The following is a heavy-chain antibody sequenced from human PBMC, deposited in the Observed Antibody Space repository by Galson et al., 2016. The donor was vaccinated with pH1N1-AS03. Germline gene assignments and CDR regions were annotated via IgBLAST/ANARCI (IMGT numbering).Heavy chain of an antibody. CDR2: ISASSGDT. Sequence: SVKVSCKASGYSFPTYSFNWVRQAPGQGLEWLGWISASSGDTHYARKFQGRVTLTPDTSTSAAYMELRSLTSDDTAVYYCARAHYNADYVPDFWGQGTLVTVSS. CDR3: ARAHYNADYVPDF. J-gene: IGHJ4*02. CDR1: GYSFPTYS. D-gene: IGHD4-17*01. V-gene: IGHV1-18*04.